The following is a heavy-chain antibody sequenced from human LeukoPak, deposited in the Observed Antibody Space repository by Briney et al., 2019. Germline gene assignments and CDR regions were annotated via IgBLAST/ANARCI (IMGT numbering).Heavy chain of an antibody. V-gene: IGHV4-59*01. CDR3: ARDSYNYGSGSLDY. Sequence: TETLSLTCAVSGGSIDRYYWTWIRQPPGEGLEWIGQISYSGSTNYNPSLKSRATISVDMSRNQFSLKLTSVTAADTAVYYCARDSYNYGSGSLDYWGQGTLVTVSS. CDR1: GGSIDRYY. CDR2: ISYSGST. D-gene: IGHD5-18*01. J-gene: IGHJ4*02.